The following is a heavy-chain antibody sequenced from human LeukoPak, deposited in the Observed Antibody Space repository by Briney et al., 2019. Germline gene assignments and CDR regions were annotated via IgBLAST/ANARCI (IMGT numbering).Heavy chain of an antibody. CDR1: GFTFSSYE. V-gene: IGHV3-48*03. CDR3: ASTERAYRSRKYYFDY. D-gene: IGHD3-16*01. CDR2: ISSSGSTI. Sequence: PGGSLRLSCAASGFTFSSYEMNWVRQAPGKGLEWVSYISSSGSTIYYADSVKGRFTISRDNAKNSLYLQMNSLRAEDTAVYYCASTERAYRSRKYYFDYWGQGTLVTVSS. J-gene: IGHJ4*02.